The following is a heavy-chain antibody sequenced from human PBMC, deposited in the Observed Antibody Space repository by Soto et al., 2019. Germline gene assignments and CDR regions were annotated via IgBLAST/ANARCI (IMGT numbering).Heavy chain of an antibody. J-gene: IGHJ6*02. CDR3: ARLHYYDSSGYYPQGYYYGMDF. CDR1: GYTFTSYA. V-gene: IGHV1-3*05. Sequence: QVQLVQSGAEEKKPGASVKVSCKASGYTFTSYAMHWVRQAPGQRLEWMGWINAGNGNTKYSQKFQGRVTITRDTSASTAYMDLSSLRSEDTAVYYCARLHYYDSSGYYPQGYYYGMDFWGQGTTVTVSS. CDR2: INAGNGNT. D-gene: IGHD3-22*01.